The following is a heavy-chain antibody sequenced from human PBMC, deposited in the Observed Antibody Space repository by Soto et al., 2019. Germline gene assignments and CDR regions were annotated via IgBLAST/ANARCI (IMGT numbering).Heavy chain of an antibody. J-gene: IGHJ4*02. CDR2: INHSGST. CDR3: ARGEPLLGTVVTSTPDY. Sequence: QVQLQQWGAGLLKPSETLSLTCAVYGGSFSGYYWSWIRQPPGKGLEWIGEINHSGSTNYNPSLKSRVSLSVDTSKTQCSLKLSSVTAADTAVYYCARGEPLLGTVVTSTPDYWGQGTLVTVSS. V-gene: IGHV4-34*01. D-gene: IGHD2-15*01. CDR1: GGSFSGYY.